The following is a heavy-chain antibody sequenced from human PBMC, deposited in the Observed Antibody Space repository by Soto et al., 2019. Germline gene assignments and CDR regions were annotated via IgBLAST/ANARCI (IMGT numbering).Heavy chain of an antibody. J-gene: IGHJ4*02. CDR1: GGTFSTYT. V-gene: IGHV1-69*02. CDR3: ASDRYAYGSVRTIDY. D-gene: IGHD3-16*01. CDR2: IVPILGVP. Sequence: QVQLVQSGAEVKKPGSSVKVSCKASGGTFSTYTVSWVRQAPGQGLEWMGRIVPILGVPNYAQRFQCRVTITADKSTNPVHMQLSRLRSDETAVYYCASDRYAYGSVRTIDYCGKGTLIIVPS.